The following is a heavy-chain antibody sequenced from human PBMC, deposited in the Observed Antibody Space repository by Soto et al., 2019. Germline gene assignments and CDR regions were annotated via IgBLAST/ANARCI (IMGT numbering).Heavy chain of an antibody. CDR1: GYIFTNYY. D-gene: IGHD6-13*01. J-gene: IGHJ4*02. V-gene: IGHV1-46*01. CDR2: INPSGGRT. Sequence: ASGKVSCKASGYIFTNYYIYWVRQAPGQGLEWMGMINPSGGRTTFAQRFQDRVSLARDTSTSTVHMELSSLRSDDTAVYYCARAAAGGWGFDYWGQGTLVTVYS. CDR3: ARAAAGGWGFDY.